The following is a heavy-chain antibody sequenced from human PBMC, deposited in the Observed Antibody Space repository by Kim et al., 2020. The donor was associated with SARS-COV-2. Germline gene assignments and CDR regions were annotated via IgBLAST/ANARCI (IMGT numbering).Heavy chain of an antibody. D-gene: IGHD5-12*01. J-gene: IGHJ5*02. CDR3: ARDGIVATMYNWFDP. Sequence: SETLSLTCTVSGGSISSYYWSWIRQPAGKGLEWIGRIYTSGSTNYNPSLKSRVTMSVDTSKNQFSLKLSSVTAADTAVYYCARDGIVATMYNWFDPWGQGTLVTVSS. V-gene: IGHV4-4*07. CDR1: GGSISSYY. CDR2: IYTSGST.